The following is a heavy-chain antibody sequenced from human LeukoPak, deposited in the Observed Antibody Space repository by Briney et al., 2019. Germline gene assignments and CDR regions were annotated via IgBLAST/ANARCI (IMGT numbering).Heavy chain of an antibody. Sequence: SETLSLTCTVSGGSISSSSYYWAWIRQPPGRQLEWIGSVYSSGSLYYNPSLKSRVTILVDTSKNQFSLKLNSVTAADTAVYYCARDRRQRDYFDFWGQGARVSVSS. J-gene: IGHJ4*02. CDR2: VYSSGSL. V-gene: IGHV4-39*07. CDR3: ARDRRQRDYFDF. D-gene: IGHD1-1*01. CDR1: GGSISSSSYY.